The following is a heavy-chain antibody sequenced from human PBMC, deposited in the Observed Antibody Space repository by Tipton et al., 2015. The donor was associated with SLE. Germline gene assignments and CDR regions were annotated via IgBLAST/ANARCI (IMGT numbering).Heavy chain of an antibody. CDR2: INPTSGGT. J-gene: IGHJ4*02. CDR1: GGTFSSYA. V-gene: IGHV1-18*01. CDR3: ARGTAVAGIDY. Sequence: QLVQSGAEVKKPGSSVKVSCKASGGTFSSYAISWVRQAPGQGLEWMGWINPTSGGTNYAQKLQGRVTMTTDTSTSTAYMELRSLRSDDTAVYYCARGTAVAGIDYWGQGTLVTVSS. D-gene: IGHD6-19*01.